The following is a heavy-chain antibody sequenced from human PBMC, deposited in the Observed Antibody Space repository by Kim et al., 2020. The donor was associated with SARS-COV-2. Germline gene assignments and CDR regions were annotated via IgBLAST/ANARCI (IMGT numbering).Heavy chain of an antibody. Sequence: SETLSLTCAVYGGSFSGYYWSWIRQPPGKGLEWIGEINHSGSTNYNPSLKSRVTISVDTSKNQFSLKLSSVTAADTAVYYCAITRLYYYYMDVWGKGTTVTVSS. CDR1: GGSFSGYY. CDR3: AITRLYYYYMDV. J-gene: IGHJ6*03. CDR2: INHSGST. V-gene: IGHV4-34*01.